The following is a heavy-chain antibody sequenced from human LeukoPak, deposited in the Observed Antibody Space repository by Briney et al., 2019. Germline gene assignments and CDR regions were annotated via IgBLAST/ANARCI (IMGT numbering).Heavy chain of an antibody. CDR2: LTNNGANT. J-gene: IGHJ4*02. Sequence: GVSLRLSCAASGFTFSSYAMNWVRQAPEKGLEWISILTNNGANTWYADSVKGRFTISRDNSKNTLYLQMNSLRAEDTAIYYCAKGTLGSCICPRCYPLDSWGQGTLVTVSS. CDR1: GFTFSSYA. D-gene: IGHD2-15*01. CDR3: AKGTLGSCICPRCYPLDS. V-gene: IGHV3-23*01.